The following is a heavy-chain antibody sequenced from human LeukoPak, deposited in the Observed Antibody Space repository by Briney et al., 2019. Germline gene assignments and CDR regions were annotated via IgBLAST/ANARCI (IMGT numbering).Heavy chain of an antibody. CDR2: ISYDGSNK. CDR3: AKVLPKYYDFWSGYYFDY. D-gene: IGHD3-3*01. CDR1: GFTFSSYA. J-gene: IGHJ4*02. V-gene: IGHV3-30-3*01. Sequence: GGSLRLSCAASGFTFSSYAMHWVRQAPGKGLEWVAVISYDGSNKYYADSVKGRFTISRDNSKNTLYLQMNSLRAEDTAVYYCAKVLPKYYDFWSGYYFDYWGQGTLVTVSS.